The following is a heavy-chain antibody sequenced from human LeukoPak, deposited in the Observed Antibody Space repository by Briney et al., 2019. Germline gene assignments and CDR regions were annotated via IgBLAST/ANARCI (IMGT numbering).Heavy chain of an antibody. V-gene: IGHV3-48*03. CDR1: GFTFSSYE. CDR2: ISSSGSTI. CDR3: VKDDGWVQYAN. J-gene: IGHJ4*02. D-gene: IGHD5-24*01. Sequence: GGSLRLSCAASGFTFSSYEMNWVRQAPGKGLEWVSYISSSGSTIYYADSVKGRFIISRDNSKNTVYLQMNSLSAEDAAVYYCVKDDGWVQYANWGQGTLVTVSS.